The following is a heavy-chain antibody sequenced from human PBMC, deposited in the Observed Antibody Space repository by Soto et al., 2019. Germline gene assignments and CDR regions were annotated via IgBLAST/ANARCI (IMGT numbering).Heavy chain of an antibody. J-gene: IGHJ5*02. CDR2: ISYDGTNK. V-gene: IGHV3-30*14. CDR1: GFTFSNFA. Sequence: PGGSLRLSCAASGFTFSNFAMNWVRQAPGKGLEWVAFISYDGTNKYYADSVKGRFFISRDNSKNTLYLQMNSLTAEDTAVYYCTSKLWFGAYPWGQGTLVTVSS. D-gene: IGHD3-10*01. CDR3: TSKLWFGAYP.